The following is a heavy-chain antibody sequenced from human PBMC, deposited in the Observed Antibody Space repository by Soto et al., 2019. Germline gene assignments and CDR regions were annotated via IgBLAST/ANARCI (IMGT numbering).Heavy chain of an antibody. D-gene: IGHD6-13*01. CDR3: AKVLLGSTGYSSSWYFGSGPDYYLDV. Sequence: PGGSLRLSCAASGFTFSSYAMSWVRQAPGKGLEWVSAISGSGGSTYYADSVKGRFTISRDNSKNTLYLQMNSLRAEDTAVYYCAKVLLGSTGYSSSWYFGSGPDYYLDVWGTGTTVTVSS. CDR1: GFTFSSYA. V-gene: IGHV3-23*01. J-gene: IGHJ6*03. CDR2: ISGSGGST.